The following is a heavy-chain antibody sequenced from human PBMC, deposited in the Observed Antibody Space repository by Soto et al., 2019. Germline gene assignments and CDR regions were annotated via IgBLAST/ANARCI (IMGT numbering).Heavy chain of an antibody. CDR2: ISRYGDIT. J-gene: IGHJ4*02. Sequence: EVQLLESGGDLIQPGGSLRLSCAASGFTFTIYAMTWVRQAPRKGLEWVSAISRYGDITYYADSVEGRFSISRDNSKNTLYLRMNSLRAEDTAVYYCAKDRYLDHDSRGYLFDNWGQGTLVTVSS. CDR3: AKDRYLDHDSRGYLFDN. CDR1: GFTFTIYA. D-gene: IGHD3-22*01. V-gene: IGHV3-23*01.